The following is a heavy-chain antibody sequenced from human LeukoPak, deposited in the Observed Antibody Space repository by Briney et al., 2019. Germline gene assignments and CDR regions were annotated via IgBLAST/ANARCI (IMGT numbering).Heavy chain of an antibody. V-gene: IGHV4-59*08. CDR2: IYYSGST. J-gene: IGHJ4*02. CDR1: GGSISSYY. D-gene: IGHD6-13*01. Sequence: SETLSLTCTVSGGSISSYYWSWIRQPPGKGLEWIGYIYYSGSTNYNPSLKSRVTISVDTSKNQFSLKLSSVTAADTAVYYCARGGIAAAGYDYWGQGTLVTVSS. CDR3: ARGGIAAAGYDY.